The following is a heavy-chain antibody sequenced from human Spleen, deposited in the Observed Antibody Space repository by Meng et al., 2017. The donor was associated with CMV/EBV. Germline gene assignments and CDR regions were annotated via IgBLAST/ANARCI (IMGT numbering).Heavy chain of an antibody. CDR1: GFTFSSYS. Sequence: GGSLRLSCAASGFTFSSYSMNWVRQAPGKGLEWVSSISSSSSYIYYADSVKGRFTISRDNSENTLYLQMNSLRVDDTAVYYCARDLYGGAAASDIWGQGTMVTVSS. J-gene: IGHJ3*02. CDR3: ARDLYGGAAASDI. D-gene: IGHD4/OR15-4a*01. CDR2: ISSSSSYI. V-gene: IGHV3-21*01.